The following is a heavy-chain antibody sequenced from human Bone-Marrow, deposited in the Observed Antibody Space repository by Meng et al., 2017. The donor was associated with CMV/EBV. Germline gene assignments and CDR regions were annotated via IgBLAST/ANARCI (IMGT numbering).Heavy chain of an antibody. CDR1: GGSISSSSYY. V-gene: IGHV4-39*07. CDR2: IYYSGST. Sequence: SETLSLTCTVSGGSISSSSYYWGWIRQPPGKGLEWIGSIYYSGSTYYNPSLKSRVTISVDTSKNQFSLKLSSVTAADTAVYYCARGSQLLGYVQHWGQGTLVTVPS. CDR3: ARGSQLLGYVQH. D-gene: IGHD2-2*01. J-gene: IGHJ1*01.